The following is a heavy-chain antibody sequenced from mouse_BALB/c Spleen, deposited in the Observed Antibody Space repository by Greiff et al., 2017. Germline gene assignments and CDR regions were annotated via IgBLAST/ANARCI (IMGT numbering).Heavy chain of an antibody. CDR2: ISYDGST. CDR1: GYSITSGYY. Sequence: EVKLQESGPGLVKPSQSLSLTCSVTGYSITSGYYWNWIRQFPGNKLEWMGYISYDGSTNYNPTLKNRTSITRDTSTNQFFLKLNSVTTEDTATYYCARGPSAGYFDYWGQGTTLTVSS. J-gene: IGHJ2*01. CDR3: ARGPSAGYFDY. V-gene: IGHV3-6*02.